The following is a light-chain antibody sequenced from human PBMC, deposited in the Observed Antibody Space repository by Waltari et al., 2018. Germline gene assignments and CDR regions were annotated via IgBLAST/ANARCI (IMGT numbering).Light chain of an antibody. CDR3: QQYDAYPYT. J-gene: IGKJ2*01. CDR2: EAS. V-gene: IGKV1-5*03. Sequence: DIQMTQSPSILSASIGARVTITCRASPNIYNWLAWYQQKPGRAPNLLIYEASNLESGVPSRFSGSGSGTEFTLTINSLQPDDFATYYCQQYDAYPYTFGQGAKLEIK. CDR1: PNIYNW.